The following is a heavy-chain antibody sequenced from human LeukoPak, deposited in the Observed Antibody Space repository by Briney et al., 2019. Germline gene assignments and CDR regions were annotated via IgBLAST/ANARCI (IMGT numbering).Heavy chain of an antibody. J-gene: IGHJ5*02. Sequence: ASVKVSCKASGYTFTGYYMHWVRQAPGQGLEWMGRINPNSGGTNYAQKFRGRVTTTRDTSISTAYMELSRLRSDDTAVYYCAREGGAITGTTNDWSDPWGQGTLVTVSS. CDR2: INPNSGGT. CDR1: GYTFTGYY. D-gene: IGHD1-20*01. V-gene: IGHV1-2*06. CDR3: AREGGAITGTTNDWSDP.